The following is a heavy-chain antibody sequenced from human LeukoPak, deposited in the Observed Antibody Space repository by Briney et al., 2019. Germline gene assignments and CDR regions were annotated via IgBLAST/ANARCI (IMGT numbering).Heavy chain of an antibody. J-gene: IGHJ4*02. V-gene: IGHV1-18*01. D-gene: IGHD3-22*01. CDR3: ARDSSGYYPFDY. CDR2: ISAYNGNT. Sequence: ASVKVSCKASGYTFTSYGISWVRQAPGQGLEWMGWISAYNGNTNYAQKLQGRVTMTTDTSTSTAYMELRSLRSDDTAVYYCARDSSGYYPFDYWGQGALVTVSS. CDR1: GYTFTSYG.